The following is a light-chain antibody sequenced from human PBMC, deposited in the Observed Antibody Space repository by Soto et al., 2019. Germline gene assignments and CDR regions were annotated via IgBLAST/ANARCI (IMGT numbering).Light chain of an antibody. CDR1: QSVSSN. CDR3: QQYKNWPRT. V-gene: IGKV3-15*01. Sequence: EIVMTQSPANLSVSPGERATLSCRASQSVSSNLAWYQQKPGQAPRLLIYGASTRATGIPTRFSGSGSGTEFALTLSSLQSEHFAVYYCQQYKNWPRTFGQGTKVEIK. CDR2: GAS. J-gene: IGKJ1*01.